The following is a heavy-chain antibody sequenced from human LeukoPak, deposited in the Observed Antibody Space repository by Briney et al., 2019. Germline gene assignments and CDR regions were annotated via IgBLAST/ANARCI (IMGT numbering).Heavy chain of an antibody. V-gene: IGHV4-61*02. Sequence: SETLSLTCTVSGGSISSGSYYWSWIRQPAGKGLEWIGCIYTSGSTNYNPSLKSRATISVDTSKNQFSLKLSSVTAADTAVYYCARVLYYYGSGSYYMGGFDYWGQGTLVTVSS. J-gene: IGHJ4*02. CDR1: GGSISSGSYY. D-gene: IGHD3-10*01. CDR3: ARVLYYYGSGSYYMGGFDY. CDR2: IYTSGST.